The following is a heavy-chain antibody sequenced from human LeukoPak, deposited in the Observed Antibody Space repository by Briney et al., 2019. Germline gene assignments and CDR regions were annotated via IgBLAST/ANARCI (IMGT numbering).Heavy chain of an antibody. J-gene: IGHJ6*02. CDR3: ARDLPIQGIVVVTATAAGDV. V-gene: IGHV3-30*03. CDR2: ISYDGSNK. Sequence: PGRSLRLSCAASGFTFSSYGMHWVRQAPGKGLEWVAVISYDGSNKYYADSVKGRFTISRDNSKNTLYLQMNSLRAEDTAVYYCARDLPIQGIVVVTATAAGDVWGQGTTVTVSS. CDR1: GFTFSSYG. D-gene: IGHD2-21*02.